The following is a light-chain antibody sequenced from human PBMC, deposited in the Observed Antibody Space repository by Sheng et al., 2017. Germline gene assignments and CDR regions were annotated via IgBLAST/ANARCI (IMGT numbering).Light chain of an antibody. J-gene: IGKJ5*01. CDR3: QQYHSYPIT. Sequence: DIQMTQSPSTLSASVGDRVTITCRASQTISNWLAWYQQKPGKAPTLLIYKASTLESGVPSRFGGSGSGTEFTLSISSLQPDDFATYYCQQYHSYPITFGQGTRLEIK. CDR1: QTISNW. CDR2: KAS. V-gene: IGKV1-5*03.